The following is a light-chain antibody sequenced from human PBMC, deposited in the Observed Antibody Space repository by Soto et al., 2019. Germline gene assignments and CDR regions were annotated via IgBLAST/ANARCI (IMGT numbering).Light chain of an antibody. Sequence: DIQMTQSPSTLSASVGERVTITCRARQSISRWLAWYQQKPGKAPKLLIYKASSLESGVPSRFSGGGSGTEFTLTISSLQPDDFATYYCQQYDSYPRTFGQGTKVEIK. V-gene: IGKV1-5*03. CDR1: QSISRW. CDR3: QQYDSYPRT. J-gene: IGKJ1*01. CDR2: KAS.